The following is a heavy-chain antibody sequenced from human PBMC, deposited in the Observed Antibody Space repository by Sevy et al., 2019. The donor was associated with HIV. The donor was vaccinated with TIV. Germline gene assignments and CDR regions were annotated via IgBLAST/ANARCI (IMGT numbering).Heavy chain of an antibody. D-gene: IGHD3-22*01. CDR2: ISYDGNIE. CDR3: ARDLGYESTGYLPLFDN. Sequence: GGSLRLSCAASGFTFSTHAMHWVRQAPGKGLEWVAIISYDGNIEYYPDSVKGRFTISRDDSKNTLYLQMNRLRSGDTALYNWARDLGYESTGYLPLFDNWGQGTLVTVSS. V-gene: IGHV3-30-3*01. J-gene: IGHJ4*02. CDR1: GFTFSTHA.